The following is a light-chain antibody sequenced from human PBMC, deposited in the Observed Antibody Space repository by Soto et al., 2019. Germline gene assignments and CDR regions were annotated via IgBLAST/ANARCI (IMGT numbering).Light chain of an antibody. V-gene: IGKV1-33*01. J-gene: IGKJ2*01. CDR1: QGISNY. CDR3: QQYDNRPYN. CDR2: DAS. Sequence: DIQMTQSPSSLSASVGDRVTITCQASQGISNYLNWYQQKPGKAPKLLIYDASNLETRIPSMFSGTGPGTDFTFTISSLQTEDMAKYYCQQYDNRPYNFGKGTKL.